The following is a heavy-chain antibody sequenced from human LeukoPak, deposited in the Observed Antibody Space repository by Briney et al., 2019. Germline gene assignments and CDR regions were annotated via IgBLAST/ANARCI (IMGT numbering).Heavy chain of an antibody. J-gene: IGHJ4*02. D-gene: IGHD4-17*01. CDR1: GGTFSSYA. V-gene: IGHV1-69*13. Sequence: SVKVSCKASGGTFSSYAISWVRRAPGQGLEWMGGIIPIFGTANYAQKFQGRVTITADESTSTAYMELSSLRSEDTAVYYCARLEITTVTTSDYWGQGTLVTVSS. CDR2: IIPIFGTA. CDR3: ARLEITTVTTSDY.